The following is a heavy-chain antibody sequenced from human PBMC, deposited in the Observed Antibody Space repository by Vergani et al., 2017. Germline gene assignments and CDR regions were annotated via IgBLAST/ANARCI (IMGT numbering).Heavy chain of an antibody. CDR3: ARVGGYCSSTSCYPIFDY. D-gene: IGHD2-2*01. J-gene: IGHJ4*02. V-gene: IGHV4-59*01. CDR2: IYYSGST. CDR1: GGSISSYY. Sequence: QVQLQESGPGLVKPSETLSLTCTVSGGSISSYYWSWIRQPPGKGLEWIGYIYYSGSTNYNPSLKSRVTISVDTSKNQFSLKLSSVTAADTAVYYCARVGGYCSSTSCYPIFDYWGQGTLVTVSS.